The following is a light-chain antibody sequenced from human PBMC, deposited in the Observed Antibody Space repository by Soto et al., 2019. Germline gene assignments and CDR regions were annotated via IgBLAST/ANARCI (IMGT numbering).Light chain of an antibody. V-gene: IGKV3-15*01. CDR2: GAS. J-gene: IGKJ2*01. Sequence: EIVMTQSPATLSVSPGEGATLCCRASQSVRSNLAWYQQKPGQAPRLLIYGASPRAPGIPARFSGSGSGTEFTLTISSLQSEDFAVYYCQHYDDWPYTFGQGTKLEIK. CDR1: QSVRSN. CDR3: QHYDDWPYT.